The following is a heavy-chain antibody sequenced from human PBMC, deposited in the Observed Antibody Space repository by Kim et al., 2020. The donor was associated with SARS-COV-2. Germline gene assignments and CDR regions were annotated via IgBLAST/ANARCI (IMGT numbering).Heavy chain of an antibody. J-gene: IGHJ5*02. Sequence: SVKVSCKASGGTFSSYAISWVRQAPGQGLEWMGRIIPILGIANYAQKFQGRVTITADKSTSTAYMELSSLRSEDTAVYYCARAYSSSWYLAWFDPWGQGTLVTVSS. CDR1: GGTFSSYA. D-gene: IGHD6-13*01. CDR2: IIPILGIA. V-gene: IGHV1-69*04. CDR3: ARAYSSSWYLAWFDP.